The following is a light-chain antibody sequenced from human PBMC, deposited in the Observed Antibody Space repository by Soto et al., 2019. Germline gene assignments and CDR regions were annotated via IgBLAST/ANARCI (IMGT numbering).Light chain of an antibody. J-gene: IGLJ2*01. V-gene: IGLV1-51*01. CDR3: GSWDGSLSAEV. CDR2: DNN. CDR1: SSNIENNY. Sequence: QAVLTQPPSVSAAPGQKVTISCSGSSSNIENNYVSWYQHLPGTAPKLLTYDNNKRPSGIPDRFSGSKSGTSATLAITGLQTGDEADYYCGSWDGSLSAEVFGEGTKVTVL.